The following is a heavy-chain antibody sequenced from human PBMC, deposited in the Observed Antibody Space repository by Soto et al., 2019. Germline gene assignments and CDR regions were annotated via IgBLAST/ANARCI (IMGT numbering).Heavy chain of an antibody. CDR3: VRFGDSKHYYYGMDV. V-gene: IGHV1-69*02. CDR2: IIPILGIA. CDR1: GGTFSSYT. Sequence: QVQLVQSGAEVKKPGSSVKVSCKASGGTFSSYTISWVRQAPGQGLEWMGRIIPILGIANYAQKFQGRVTITADKSTRTPKMERGSRRSEDRAVYYWVRFGDSKHYYYGMDVWGQGTTVTVSS. J-gene: IGHJ6*02. D-gene: IGHD3-10*01.